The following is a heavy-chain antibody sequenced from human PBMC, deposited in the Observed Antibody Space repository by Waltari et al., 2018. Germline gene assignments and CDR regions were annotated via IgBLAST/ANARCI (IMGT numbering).Heavy chain of an antibody. D-gene: IGHD3-9*01. J-gene: IGHJ4*02. CDR1: GGSISSYY. Sequence: QVQLQESGPGLVKPSETLSLTCTVSGGSISSYYWRWIRQPAGKGLEWIGRIYTSGSTNYNPSLKSRVTMSVDTSKNQFSLKLSSVTAADTAVYYCAREYYDILTGYLTFDYWGQGTLVTVSS. CDR2: IYTSGST. V-gene: IGHV4-4*07. CDR3: AREYYDILTGYLTFDY.